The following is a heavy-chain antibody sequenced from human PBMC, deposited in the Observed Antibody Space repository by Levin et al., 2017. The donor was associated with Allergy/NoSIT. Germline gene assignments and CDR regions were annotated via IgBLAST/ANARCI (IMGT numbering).Heavy chain of an antibody. D-gene: IGHD1-1*01. CDR2: ISGSGGST. V-gene: IGHV3-23*01. CDR3: AKDWKVDPPTWYLGY. Sequence: SCAASGFTFSSYAMSWVRQAPGKGLEWVSAISGSGGSTYYADSVKGRFTISRDNSKNTLYLQMNSLRAEDTAVYYCAKDWKVDPPTWYLGYWGQGTLVTVSS. CDR1: GFTFSSYA. J-gene: IGHJ4*02.